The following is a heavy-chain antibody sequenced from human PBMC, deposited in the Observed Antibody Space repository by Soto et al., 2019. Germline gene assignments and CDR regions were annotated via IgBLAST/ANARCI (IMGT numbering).Heavy chain of an antibody. V-gene: IGHV1-2*04. J-gene: IGHJ6*03. CDR2: INPNSGGT. D-gene: IGHD6-19*01. CDR1: GYTFTGYY. Sequence: ASVKVSCKASGYTFTGYYMHWVRQAPGQGLEWMGWINPNSGGTNYAQKFQGWVTMTRDTSISTAYMELSRLRSDDTAVYYCARGSYISGWYSADYYYMDVRGKGTTVTVSS. CDR3: ARGSYISGWYSADYYYMDV.